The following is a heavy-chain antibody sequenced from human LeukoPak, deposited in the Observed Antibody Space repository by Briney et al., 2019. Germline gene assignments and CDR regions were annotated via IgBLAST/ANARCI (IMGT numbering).Heavy chain of an antibody. CDR3: AGDARGTYFSSTSCYSDNWFDP. V-gene: IGHV4-59*01. CDR1: GGSISSYY. D-gene: IGHD2-2*01. CDR2: IYYSGST. Sequence: SETLSLTCTVSGGSISSYYWSWIRQPPGKGLEWIGYIYYSGSTNYNPSLKSRVTISVDTSKNQFSLKLSSVTAADTAVYYCAGDARGTYFSSTSCYSDNWFDPWGQGTLVTVSS. J-gene: IGHJ5*02.